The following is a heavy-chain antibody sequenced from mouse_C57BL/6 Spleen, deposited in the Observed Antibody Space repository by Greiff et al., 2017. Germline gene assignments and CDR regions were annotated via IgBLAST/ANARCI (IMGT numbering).Heavy chain of an antibody. Sequence: EVQLQQSGPELVKPGASVKISCKASGYSFTGYYMNWVKQSPEKSLEWIGEINPSTGGTTYNQKFKAKATLTVDKSSSTAYMQLKSLTSEDSAVYYCASYPEGYWYFDVWGTGTTVTVSS. CDR3: ASYPEGYWYFDV. CDR1: GYSFTGYY. CDR2: INPSTGGT. J-gene: IGHJ1*03. V-gene: IGHV1-42*01.